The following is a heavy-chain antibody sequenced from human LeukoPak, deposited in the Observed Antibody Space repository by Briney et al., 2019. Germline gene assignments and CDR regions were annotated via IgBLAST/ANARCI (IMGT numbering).Heavy chain of an antibody. CDR2: INPSGGST. D-gene: IGHD5-18*01. J-gene: IGHJ4*02. V-gene: IGHV1-46*01. Sequence: ASVKVSCKASGYTFTSYYMHWVRQAPGQGLEWMGIINPSGGSTSYAQKFQGRVTMTRDTSTSTVYMELSSLRSEDTAVYYCARVGHGEGTRGYGYGTNDYWGQGTLVTVSS. CDR3: ARVGHGEGTRGYGYGTNDY. CDR1: GYTFTSYY.